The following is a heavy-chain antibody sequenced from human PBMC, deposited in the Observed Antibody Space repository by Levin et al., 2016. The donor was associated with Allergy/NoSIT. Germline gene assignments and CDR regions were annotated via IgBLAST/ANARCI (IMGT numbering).Heavy chain of an antibody. D-gene: IGHD3-10*01. J-gene: IGHJ1*01. CDR1: GGSISSGGYY. Sequence: SETLSLTCTVSGGSISSGGYYWSWIRQHPGKGLEWIGYIYYSGSTYYNPSLKSRVTISVDTSKNQFSLKLSSVTAADTAVYYCARHEGNPVSEYFQHWGQGTLVTVSS. CDR2: IYYSGST. V-gene: IGHV4-31*03. CDR3: ARHEGNPVSEYFQH.